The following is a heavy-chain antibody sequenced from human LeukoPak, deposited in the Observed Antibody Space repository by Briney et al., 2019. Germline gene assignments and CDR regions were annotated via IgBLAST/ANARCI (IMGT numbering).Heavy chain of an antibody. V-gene: IGHV3-23*01. J-gene: IGHJ6*02. CDR3: AKGRSAGSSWKYYGMDV. CDR2: ISGSGGST. D-gene: IGHD6-13*01. CDR1: GFTFSSYA. Sequence: PGGSLRLSCAASGFTFSSYAMTWVRQAPGKGLERVSAISGSGGSTYYADSVKGRFTISRDNSKNTLYLQMNSLRAEDTAVYYCAKGRSAGSSWKYYGMDVWGQGTTVTVSS.